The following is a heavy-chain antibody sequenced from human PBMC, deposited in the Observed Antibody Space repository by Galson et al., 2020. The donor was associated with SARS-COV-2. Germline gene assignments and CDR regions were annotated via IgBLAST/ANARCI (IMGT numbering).Heavy chain of an antibody. CDR1: GDSVSSNSAA. CDR3: ASEDIVVVPAQAQHGIYYYYYGMDV. Sequence: SQTLSLTCAISGDSVSSNSAAWNWIRQSPSRGLEWLRRTYYRSKWYNDYAVSVKSRITINPDTSKNQFSLQLNSVTPEDTAVYYCASEDIVVVPAQAQHGIYYYYYGMDVWGQGTTVTGSS. CDR2: TYYRSKWYN. V-gene: IGHV6-1*01. D-gene: IGHD2-2*01. J-gene: IGHJ6*02.